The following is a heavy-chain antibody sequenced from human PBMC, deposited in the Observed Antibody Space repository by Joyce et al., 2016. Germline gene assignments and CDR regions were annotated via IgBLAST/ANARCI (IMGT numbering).Heavy chain of an antibody. CDR3: ARGGLVYDYSMDV. CDR2: ISGDRRFI. Sequence: EVQLVESGGGLVKPGGSLKISCAASGFMVSTSSMSWFRQAPGKGLEWVSAISGDRRFIFHADSGRGRFNVSRDNAENSLYLQMKSLRVEDTAVYFCARGGLVYDYSMDVWGQGTTVIVSS. D-gene: IGHD2-21*01. V-gene: IGHV3-21*02. CDR1: GFMVSTSS. J-gene: IGHJ6*02.